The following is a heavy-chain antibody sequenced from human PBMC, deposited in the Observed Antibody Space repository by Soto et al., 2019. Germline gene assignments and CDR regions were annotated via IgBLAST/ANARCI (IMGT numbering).Heavy chain of an antibody. CDR3: ARAAHTMIQGVRFRVDQ. CDR1: GYTFTAYY. Sequence: QVQLVQSGAEMKKPGASVKVSCEASGYTFTAYYIHWVRQAPGQGLEWMGWINPNGGGTKYAQKFQGRVTMTRDTSINTAYMELTRLTSHDTAVYYCARAAHTMIQGVRFRVDQWGQGTLVSVSS. CDR2: INPNGGGT. D-gene: IGHD3-10*01. V-gene: IGHV1-2*02. J-gene: IGHJ4*02.